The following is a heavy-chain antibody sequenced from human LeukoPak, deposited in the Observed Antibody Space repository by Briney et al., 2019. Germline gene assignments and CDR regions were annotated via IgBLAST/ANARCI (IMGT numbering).Heavy chain of an antibody. D-gene: IGHD5-18*01. CDR2: ISDDARNK. CDR1: GFTFSMFG. Sequence: PGGSLRLSCAASGFTFSMFGMHWVRQAPGKGLEWVAVISDDARNKKYGDSAQGRITISRDNSKNTLYLQMNSLRAEDTAVYYCARDLAGYSYGFYWGQGTLVTVSS. V-gene: IGHV3-30*04. CDR3: ARDLAGYSYGFY. J-gene: IGHJ4*02.